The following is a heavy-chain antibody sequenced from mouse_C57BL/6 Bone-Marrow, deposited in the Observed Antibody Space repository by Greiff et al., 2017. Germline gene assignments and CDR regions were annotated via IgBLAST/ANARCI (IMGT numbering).Heavy chain of an antibody. CDR3: ARRGYGSLYYAMDY. CDR2: IYPGSGST. J-gene: IGHJ4*01. D-gene: IGHD1-1*01. V-gene: IGHV1-55*01. CDR1: GYTFTSYW. Sequence: QVHVKQPGAELVKPGASVKMSCKASGYTFTSYWITWVKQRPGQGLEWIGDIYPGSGSTNYNEKFKSKATLTVDTSSSTAYMQLSSLTSEDSAVYYCARRGYGSLYYAMDYWGQGTSVTVSS.